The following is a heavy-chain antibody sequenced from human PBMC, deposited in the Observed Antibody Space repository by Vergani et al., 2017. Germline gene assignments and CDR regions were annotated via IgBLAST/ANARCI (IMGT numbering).Heavy chain of an antibody. V-gene: IGHV3-23*04. CDR3: AKGLGDYGDYFFDY. CDR2: ISGSGGST. D-gene: IGHD4-17*01. CDR1: GFTFSNAW. J-gene: IGHJ4*02. Sequence: EVQLVESGGGLVKPGGSLRLSCAASGFTFSNAWMSWVRQAPGKGLEWVSAISGSGGSTYYADSVKGRFTISRDNSKNTLYLQMNSLRAEDTAVYYCAKGLGDYGDYFFDYWGQGTLVTVSS.